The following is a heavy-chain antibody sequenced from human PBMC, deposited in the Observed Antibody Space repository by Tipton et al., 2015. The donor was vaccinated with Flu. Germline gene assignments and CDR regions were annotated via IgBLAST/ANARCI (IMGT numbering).Heavy chain of an antibody. J-gene: IGHJ3*01. CDR1: GDNVSTFGAA. Sequence: GLVKLSQTLSLTCAISGDNVSTFGAAWNWIRQSPSRGLEWLGRAYSRFKWNFDYAESVRSRLTINVDTFKNQVSLQLSSVTPEDTSVYFCARGRDNAFDVWGQGTKVIVSS. CDR3: ARGRDNAFDV. D-gene: IGHD1-14*01. CDR2: AYSRFKWNF. V-gene: IGHV6-1*01.